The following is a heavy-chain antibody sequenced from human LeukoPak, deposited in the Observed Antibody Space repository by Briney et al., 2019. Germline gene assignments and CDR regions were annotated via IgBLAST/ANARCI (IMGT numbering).Heavy chain of an antibody. CDR2: ISYDGSNK. V-gene: IGHV3-30*03. CDR1: GFTFSSYG. J-gene: IGHJ6*02. Sequence: PGGSLRLSCAASGFTFSSYGMHWVRQAPGKGLEWVAVISYDGSNKYYADSVKGRFTISRDNAKNSLYLQMNSLRAEDTAVYYCAGPLGFGAQRNGMDVWGQGTTVTVSS. CDR3: AGPLGFGAQRNGMDV. D-gene: IGHD3-10*01.